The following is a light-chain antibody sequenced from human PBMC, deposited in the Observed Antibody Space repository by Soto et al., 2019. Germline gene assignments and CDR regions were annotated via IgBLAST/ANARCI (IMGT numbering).Light chain of an antibody. CDR3: LQHNSYPLT. Sequence: DIQMTQSPTSLSASVGDRVTITCRASQDIRKDLGWYQQKPGKAPKRLIYAASTLQSGVPSRFSGSGSGTEFTLTISSLQPEDFATYYCLQHNSYPLTFGRGPKVEI. J-gene: IGKJ4*01. CDR2: AAS. CDR1: QDIRKD. V-gene: IGKV1-17*01.